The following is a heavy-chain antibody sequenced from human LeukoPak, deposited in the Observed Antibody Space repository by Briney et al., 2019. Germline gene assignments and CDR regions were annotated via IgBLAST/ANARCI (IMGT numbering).Heavy chain of an antibody. CDR1: GFTFSSYS. D-gene: IGHD3-10*01. V-gene: IGHV3-48*04. Sequence: GGSLRLSCAASGFTFSSYSMNWVRQAPGKGLEWVSYISSSSSLIYYADSVKGRFTVSRDNAKKSVDLQMNSLRVEDTAVYYCARDGGVCWGQGALVTVSS. J-gene: IGHJ4*02. CDR2: ISSSSSLI. CDR3: ARDGGVC.